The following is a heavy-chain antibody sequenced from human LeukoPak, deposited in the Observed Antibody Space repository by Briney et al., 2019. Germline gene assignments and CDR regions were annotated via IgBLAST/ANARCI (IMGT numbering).Heavy chain of an antibody. V-gene: IGHV4-39*07. CDR2: MWSGGTT. CDR3: ARGRRGSYFQDY. Sequence: PSETLSLTCTVSGDSISSRDSYWGWIRQPPGKGLEWIGSMWSGGTTSYNPSLKSRVTISVDTSKNQFSLKLSSVTAADTAVYYCARGRRGSYFQDYWGQGTLVTVSS. CDR1: GDSISSRDSY. J-gene: IGHJ4*02. D-gene: IGHD1-26*01.